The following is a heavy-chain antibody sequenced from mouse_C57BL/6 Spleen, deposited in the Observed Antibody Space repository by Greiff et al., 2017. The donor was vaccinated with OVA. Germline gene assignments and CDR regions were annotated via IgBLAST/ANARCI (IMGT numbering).Heavy chain of an antibody. CDR3: ARWRDGYLYYLDY. J-gene: IGHJ2*01. CDR1: GYTFTSYW. CDR2: IDPSDSYT. Sequence: QVQLQQPGAELVKPGASVKLSCKASGYTFTSYWMQWVKQRPGQGLEWIGEIDPSDSYTNYNQKFKGKATLTVDTSSSTAYMQLSSLTSEDSAVYYCARWRDGYLYYLDYWGKGTTLTVSS. V-gene: IGHV1-50*01. D-gene: IGHD2-3*01.